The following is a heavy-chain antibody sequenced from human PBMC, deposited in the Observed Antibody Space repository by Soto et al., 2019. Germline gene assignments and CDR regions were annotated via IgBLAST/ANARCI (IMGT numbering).Heavy chain of an antibody. D-gene: IGHD3-10*01. CDR2: ISSSSSYI. CDR1: GFTFSSYS. Sequence: GGSLRLSCAASGFTFSSYSMNWVRQAPGKGLEWVSSISSSSSYIYYADSVKGRFTISRDNAKSSLYLQMNSLRAEDTAVYYCARDSGNYGSGSYYKPFDPWGQGTLVTVSS. J-gene: IGHJ5*02. V-gene: IGHV3-21*01. CDR3: ARDSGNYGSGSYYKPFDP.